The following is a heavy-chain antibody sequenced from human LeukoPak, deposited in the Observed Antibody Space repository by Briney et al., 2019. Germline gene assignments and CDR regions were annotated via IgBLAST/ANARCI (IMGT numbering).Heavy chain of an antibody. Sequence: PGGSLRLSCAASGFTFSDYYMSWIRQAPGKGLEWVSYISSSGSTIYYADSVKGRFTISRDNAKNSLYLQMNSLRAEDTDVYYCARVGRYYYDSSGFYYVGYWGQGTLVTVSS. V-gene: IGHV3-11*04. CDR3: ARVGRYYYDSSGFYYVGY. CDR2: ISSSGSTI. D-gene: IGHD3-22*01. CDR1: GFTFSDYY. J-gene: IGHJ4*02.